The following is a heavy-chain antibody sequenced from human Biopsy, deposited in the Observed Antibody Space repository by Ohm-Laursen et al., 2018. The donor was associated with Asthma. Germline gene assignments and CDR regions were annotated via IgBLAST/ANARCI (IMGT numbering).Heavy chain of an antibody. V-gene: IGHV4-34*01. D-gene: IGHD3-3*01. J-gene: IGHJ6*02. CDR2: SDHRGNT. Sequence: PPGTLSLTCSMYGLSSSGYYWTWIRQPPGKGLEWIGESDHRGNTNINPTLKSRVTISKDKSANEFSLEMRSVTAADTAIYYCARGPEWSGLDIWGQGTTVTVSS. CDR1: GLSSSGYY. CDR3: ARGPEWSGLDI.